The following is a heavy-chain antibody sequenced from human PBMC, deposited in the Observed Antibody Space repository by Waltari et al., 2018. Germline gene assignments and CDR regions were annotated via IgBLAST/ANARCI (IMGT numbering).Heavy chain of an antibody. J-gene: IGHJ4*02. CDR3: ARGYGSGSYYHY. CDR1: GGSISSSSYY. D-gene: IGHD3-10*01. V-gene: IGHV4-39*07. CDR2: IYYSGST. Sequence: QLQLQESGPGLVKPSETLSLTCTVSGGSISSSSYYWGWIRQPPGKGLEWIGSIYYSGSTYYNPSLKRRVTISVDTSKNQFSLKLSSVTAADTAVYYCARGYGSGSYYHYWGQGTLVTVSS.